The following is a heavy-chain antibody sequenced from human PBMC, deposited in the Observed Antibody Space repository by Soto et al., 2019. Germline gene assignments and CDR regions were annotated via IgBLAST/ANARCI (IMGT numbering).Heavy chain of an antibody. CDR1: GGSVSSGSYY. CDR2: IYYSGST. J-gene: IGHJ6*02. V-gene: IGHV4-61*01. Sequence: SETLSLTCTVSGGSVSSGSYYWSWIRQPPGKGLEWIGYIYYSGSTNYNPSLKSRVTISVDTSKNQFSLKLSSVTAADTAVYYCARDGVHYDYVWGSSGILNVWGQGTTVTVSS. D-gene: IGHD3-16*01. CDR3: ARDGVHYDYVWGSSGILNV.